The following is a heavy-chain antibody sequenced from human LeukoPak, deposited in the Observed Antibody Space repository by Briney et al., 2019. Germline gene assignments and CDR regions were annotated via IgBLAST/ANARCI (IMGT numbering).Heavy chain of an antibody. CDR3: ASGGYSYYYFDY. CDR1: GVSISSYY. Sequence: SETLSLTCTVSGVSISSYYWSWIRQPPGKGLEWIGYIYYSGSTNYNPSLKSRVTISVDTSKNQFSLKLSSVTAADTAVYYCASGGYSYYYFDYWGQGTLVTVSS. J-gene: IGHJ4*02. D-gene: IGHD4-11*01. V-gene: IGHV4-59*01. CDR2: IYYSGST.